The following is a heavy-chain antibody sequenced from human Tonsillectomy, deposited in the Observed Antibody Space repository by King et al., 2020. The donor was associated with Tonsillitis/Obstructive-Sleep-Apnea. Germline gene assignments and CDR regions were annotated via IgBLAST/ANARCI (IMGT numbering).Heavy chain of an antibody. CDR3: AKALYGGDYFYSIDV. CDR2: ISSSSSYT. Sequence: VQLVESGGGLVKPGGSLRLSCAASGFTFSDYYMSWIRQAPGKGLEWVSYISSSSSYTNYEDSVKGRFTISKDNAKNSLYLQMNSLRDEETGVYYCAKALYGGDYFYSIDVWGQGTTVTVSS. D-gene: IGHD4-17*01. J-gene: IGHJ6*02. V-gene: IGHV3-11*06. CDR1: GFTFSDYY.